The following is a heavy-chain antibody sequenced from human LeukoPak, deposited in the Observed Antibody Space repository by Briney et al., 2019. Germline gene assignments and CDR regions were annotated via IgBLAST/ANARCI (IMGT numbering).Heavy chain of an antibody. CDR1: GYTFTTYY. J-gene: IGHJ4*02. D-gene: IGHD5-18*01. CDR3: ARDPGYSSPRGDY. CDR2: IDPSGGST. Sequence: ASVKVSCKASGYTFTTYYMHWVRQAPGQGLDWMGIIDPSGGSTSYAQKFQGRVTMTRDTSISTAYMELSRLRSDDTAVYYCARDPGYSSPRGDYWGQGTLVTVSS. V-gene: IGHV1-46*01.